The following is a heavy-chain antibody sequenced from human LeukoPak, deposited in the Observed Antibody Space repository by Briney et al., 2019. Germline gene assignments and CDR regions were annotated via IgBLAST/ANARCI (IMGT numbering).Heavy chain of an antibody. J-gene: IGHJ6*02. D-gene: IGHD3-22*01. CDR2: ISAYNGNT. V-gene: IGHV1-18*01. CDR3: ARDLWYYYDSSGYPIPYYYYGMDV. Sequence: APVKVSCKASGYTFTSYGISWVRQAPGQGLEWMGWISAYNGNTNYAQKLQGRVTMTTDTSTSTAYMELRSLRSDDTAVYYCARDLWYYYDSSGYPIPYYYYGMDVWGQGTTVTVSS. CDR1: GYTFTSYG.